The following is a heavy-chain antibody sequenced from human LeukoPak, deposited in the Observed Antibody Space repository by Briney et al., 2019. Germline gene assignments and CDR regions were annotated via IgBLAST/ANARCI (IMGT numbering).Heavy chain of an antibody. V-gene: IGHV3-11*04. Sequence: GGSLRLSCAASGFIFSDYYMSWIRQAPGKGLEWVSFISSGGTTIYYADSVKGRFTISRDNVKNSLYLQMNSLRDEDTAVYYCARESSGVLGFDSWGQGTLVTVSS. CDR3: ARESSGVLGFDS. J-gene: IGHJ4*02. CDR2: ISSGGTTI. D-gene: IGHD3-10*01. CDR1: GFIFSDYY.